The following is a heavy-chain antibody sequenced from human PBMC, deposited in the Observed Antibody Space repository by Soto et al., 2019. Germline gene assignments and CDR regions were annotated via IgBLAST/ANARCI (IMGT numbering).Heavy chain of an antibody. D-gene: IGHD2-2*01. CDR2: INPNSGGT. CDR3: ARDHLIVVAPPASHWFDP. CDR1: GYTFTGYY. Sequence: ASVKVSCKASGYTFTGYYMHWVRQAPGQGLEWMGWINPNSGGTNYAQKFQGWVTMTTDTSPSTAYMELRSLRSDDTAVYYCARDHLIVVAPPASHWFDPWAQGTLVPVSS. V-gene: IGHV1-2*04. J-gene: IGHJ5*02.